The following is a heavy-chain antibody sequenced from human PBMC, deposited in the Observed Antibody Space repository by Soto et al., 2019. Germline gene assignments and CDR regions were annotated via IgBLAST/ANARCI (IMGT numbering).Heavy chain of an antibody. Sequence: ASVKVSCKASGYTFTSYCISWVRQAPGQGLEWMGWISAYNGNTNYAHKLQGRVTMTTDTSTSTAYMELRSLRSDDTAVYYCARSLWGSGSYSQYYYYYYGMDVWGQGTTVTVSS. CDR3: ARSLWGSGSYSQYYYYYYGMDV. D-gene: IGHD3-10*01. CDR1: GYTFTSYC. J-gene: IGHJ6*02. V-gene: IGHV1-18*01. CDR2: ISAYNGNT.